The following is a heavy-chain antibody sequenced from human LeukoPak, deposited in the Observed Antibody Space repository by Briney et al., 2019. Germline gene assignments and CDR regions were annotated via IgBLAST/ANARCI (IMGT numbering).Heavy chain of an antibody. V-gene: IGHV5-51*01. CDR3: ARQGVGGYYDSSVLSFDY. CDR1: GYSLTRYW. CDR2: IYPGDSDT. J-gene: IGHJ4*02. Sequence: GESLKISCKGSGYSLTRYWTGWVRQMPGKGLEWMGIIYPGDSDTRYSPSFQGQVTITADKSISTAYLQWSSLKVSDTATYYCARQGVGGYYDSSVLSFDYWGQGTLVTVSS. D-gene: IGHD3-22*01.